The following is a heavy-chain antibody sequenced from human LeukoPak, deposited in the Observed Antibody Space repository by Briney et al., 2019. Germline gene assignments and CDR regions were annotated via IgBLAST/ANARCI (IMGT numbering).Heavy chain of an antibody. V-gene: IGHV4-4*02. CDR3: ARAGRDILPSAYWFDP. CDR1: GGSISSGNW. CDR2: IYHTGST. J-gene: IGHJ5*02. D-gene: IGHD3-9*01. Sequence: SETLSLTCAVSGGSISSGNWWSWVRQPPGKGLEWIGEIYHTGSTNYNPSLKSRVTISVDKSKNQFSLKLSSVTAADSAVYYCARAGRDILPSAYWFDPWGQGTLVTVSS.